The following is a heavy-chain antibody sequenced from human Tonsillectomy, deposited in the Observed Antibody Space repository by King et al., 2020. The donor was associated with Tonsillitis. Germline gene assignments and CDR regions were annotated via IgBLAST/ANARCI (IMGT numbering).Heavy chain of an antibody. CDR1: GFSFDDYA. J-gene: IGHJ2*01. D-gene: IGHD4/OR15-4a*01. CDR2: MCWNSGSI. Sequence: VQLVESGGGLVQPGRSLRRACAASGFSFDDYAMHWVRHAAGKGLEWVAGMCWNSGSIGSADSVKGRLTSSIGNAKNSLYLQMNRLRGEDTALYYCAKGTMQEAGYFDLWGRGTLVTVSS. CDR3: AKGTMQEAGYFDL. V-gene: IGHV3-9*01.